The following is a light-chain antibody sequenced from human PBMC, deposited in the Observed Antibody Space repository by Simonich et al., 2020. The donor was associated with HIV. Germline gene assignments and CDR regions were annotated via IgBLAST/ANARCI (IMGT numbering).Light chain of an antibody. CDR1: QSVSSN. CDR2: GAS. V-gene: IGKV3-15*01. J-gene: IGKJ1*01. CDR3: QQYNSWPPWT. Sequence: EIVMTQSPATLSVSPGERATLSCRASQSVSSNLAWYQHKPGQAPRILIYGASTRATGIPARFSGSGSGTEFTLTISSMQSEDFAVYYCQQYNSWPPWTFGQGTKVEIK.